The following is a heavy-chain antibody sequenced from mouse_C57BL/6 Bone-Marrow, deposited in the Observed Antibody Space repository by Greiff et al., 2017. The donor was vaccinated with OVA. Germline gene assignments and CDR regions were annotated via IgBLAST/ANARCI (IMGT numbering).Heavy chain of an antibody. CDR3: TTAYYSNYPAWFAY. V-gene: IGHV14-4*01. Sequence: EVQLQQSGAELVRPGASVKLSCTASGFNIKDDYMHWVKQRPEQGLEWIGWIDPENGDTEYASKFQGKATITADTSSNTAYLQLSSLTSEDTAVYNSTTAYYSNYPAWFAYWGQGTLVTVSA. D-gene: IGHD2-5*01. CDR1: GFNIKDDY. CDR2: IDPENGDT. J-gene: IGHJ3*01.